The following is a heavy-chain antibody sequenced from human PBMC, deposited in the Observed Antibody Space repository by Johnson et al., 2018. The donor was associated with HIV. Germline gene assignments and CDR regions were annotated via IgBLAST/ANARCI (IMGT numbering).Heavy chain of an antibody. CDR1: GFTFSSYP. D-gene: IGHD3-16*01. J-gene: IGHJ3*02. CDR2: ISYDGRNK. V-gene: IGHV3-30*04. Sequence: QVQLVESGGGVVQPGRSPRLACAASGFTFSSYPMHWVRQAPGKGLEWVAVISYDGRNKYYADSVKGRFTISRDNSKNTLYLQMNSLRAEDTAVYYCAKGEWGAGTDAFDIWGQGTMVTVSS. CDR3: AKGEWGAGTDAFDI.